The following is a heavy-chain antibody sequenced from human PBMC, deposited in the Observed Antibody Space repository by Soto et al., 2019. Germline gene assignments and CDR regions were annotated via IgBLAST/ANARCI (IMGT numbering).Heavy chain of an antibody. Sequence: SETLSLTCPVSGGSISSYYWSWIRQPPGKGLEWIGYIYYSGSTNYNPSLKSRVTISVDTSKNQFSLKLSSVTAADTAVYYCARDALSIAAAGTTGTLNWFDPWGQGTLVTVSS. CDR3: ARDALSIAAAGTTGTLNWFDP. J-gene: IGHJ5*02. D-gene: IGHD6-13*01. CDR2: IYYSGST. V-gene: IGHV4-59*01. CDR1: GGSISSYY.